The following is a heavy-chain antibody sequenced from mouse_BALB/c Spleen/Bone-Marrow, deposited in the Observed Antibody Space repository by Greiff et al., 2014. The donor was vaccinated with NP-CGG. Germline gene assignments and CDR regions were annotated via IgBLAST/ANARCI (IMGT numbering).Heavy chain of an antibody. J-gene: IGHJ3*01. D-gene: IGHD1-2*01. CDR3: ARNGYYGWMTY. CDR1: GFDFSGYW. CDR2: INPDSRTI. V-gene: IGHV4-1*02. Sequence: EVQLQQSGGGLVQPGGSLKLSCAASGFDFSGYWMTWGRQAPGKGLEWIGEINPDSRTINYKPSLKEKFIMSRDNAKDTLYLQMSKVRSEDTALYYCARNGYYGWMTYWGQGTLVTVSA.